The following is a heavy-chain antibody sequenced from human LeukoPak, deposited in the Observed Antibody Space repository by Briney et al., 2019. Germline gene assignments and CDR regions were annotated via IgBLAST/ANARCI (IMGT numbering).Heavy chain of an antibody. Sequence: SETLSLTCAVSGYSISSGYYWAWIRQPPGKGLEWIGSIYHSGNTYYNPSLKSRVTISVDTSKNHFSLKLSSVTAADTAVYYCARDCRSSSCYYMGVWGKGTTVTVSS. CDR3: ARDCRSSSCYYMGV. CDR1: GYSISSGYY. J-gene: IGHJ6*03. CDR2: IYHSGNT. V-gene: IGHV4-38-2*02. D-gene: IGHD2-2*01.